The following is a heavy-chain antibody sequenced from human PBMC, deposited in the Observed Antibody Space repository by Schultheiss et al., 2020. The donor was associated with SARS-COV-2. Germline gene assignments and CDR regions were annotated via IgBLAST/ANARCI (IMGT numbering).Heavy chain of an antibody. D-gene: IGHD3-16*01. CDR2: MSHDGSII. Sequence: GGSLRLSCAGSGFTFSDYAMHWVRQAPGKGLEWVAVMSHDGSIIYYAESVKGRFTISRDKAKNTLYLEMNSLRVEDTAVYFCGRELWGWGQGILVTVSS. CDR1: GFTFSDYA. V-gene: IGHV3-30*14. CDR3: GRELWG. J-gene: IGHJ4*02.